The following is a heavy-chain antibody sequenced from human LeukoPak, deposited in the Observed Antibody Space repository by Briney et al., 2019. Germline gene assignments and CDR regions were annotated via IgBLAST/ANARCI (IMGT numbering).Heavy chain of an antibody. CDR3: ARLSEF. Sequence: PSETLSLTFSVSGGAISSDSYYWGWIRHPPGKGLEWIASINYSGNTYYNPSLNSRATISVDTPQTHFSLRLSPVTAADPAVYYCARLSEFWGQGILVTV. J-gene: IGHJ4*02. CDR1: GGAISSDSYY. CDR2: INYSGNT. D-gene: IGHD3-10*01. V-gene: IGHV4-39*02.